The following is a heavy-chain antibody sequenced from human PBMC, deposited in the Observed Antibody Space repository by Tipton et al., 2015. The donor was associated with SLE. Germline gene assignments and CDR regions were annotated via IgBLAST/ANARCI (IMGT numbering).Heavy chain of an antibody. CDR1: GGSISSYY. J-gene: IGHJ6*03. V-gene: IGHV4-59*01. Sequence: TLSLTCTVSGGSISSYYWSWIRQPPGKGLEWIGYIYYSGGTNYNPSLKSRVTISVDTSKNQFSLKLSSVTAADTAVYYCARRGQQLTTSYYYYYYMDVWGKGTTVTVSS. D-gene: IGHD6-13*01. CDR2: IYYSGGT. CDR3: ARRGQQLTTSYYYYYYMDV.